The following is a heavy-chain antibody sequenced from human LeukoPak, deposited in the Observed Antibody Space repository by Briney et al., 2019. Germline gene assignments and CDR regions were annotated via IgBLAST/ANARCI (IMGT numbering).Heavy chain of an antibody. Sequence: GASVKVSCKASGGTFSRYAISWVRQAPGQGLEWMGGITSMFGTANYAQKFQGRVTITAHESSSTAYMELSSLRPEDTAVYYCARDASIYDNSAYYYLWWGQGTLVTVSS. J-gene: IGHJ4*02. CDR3: ARDASIYDNSAYYYLW. D-gene: IGHD3-22*01. CDR1: GGTFSRYA. V-gene: IGHV1-69*13. CDR2: ITSMFGTA.